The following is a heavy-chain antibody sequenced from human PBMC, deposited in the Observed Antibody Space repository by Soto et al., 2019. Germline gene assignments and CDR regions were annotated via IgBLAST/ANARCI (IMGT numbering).Heavy chain of an antibody. CDR3: ATGGLELRLYYYGMDV. J-gene: IGHJ6*02. CDR2: INPNSGGT. D-gene: IGHD1-7*01. Sequence: ASVKVSCKASGYTFTGYYMHWVRQAPGQGLEWMGWINPNSGGTNYAQKFRGRVTMTRDTSISTAYMELSRLRSDDTAVYYCATGGLELRLYYYGMDVWGQGTTVKVS. CDR1: GYTFTGYY. V-gene: IGHV1-2*02.